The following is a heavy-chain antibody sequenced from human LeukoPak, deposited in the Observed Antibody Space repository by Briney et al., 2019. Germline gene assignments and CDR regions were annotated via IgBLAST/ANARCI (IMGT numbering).Heavy chain of an antibody. J-gene: IGHJ6*02. V-gene: IGHV3-66*01. Sequence: GGSLRLSCAASGFTVSRNYMSWARLAPGKGLEWVAIITSAGATHYATSVKARFIISRDDSKNTMYLQMNSLRVEDTAVYYCATRGPSGYYYGMDVWGQGTTVTVSS. CDR3: ATRGPSGYYYGMDV. D-gene: IGHD3-10*01. CDR1: GFTVSRNY. CDR2: ITSAGAT.